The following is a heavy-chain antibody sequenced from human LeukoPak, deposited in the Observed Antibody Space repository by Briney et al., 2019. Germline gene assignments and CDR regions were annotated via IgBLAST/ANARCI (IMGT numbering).Heavy chain of an antibody. CDR1: GYTLTGYY. J-gene: IGHJ6*03. Sequence: ASVKVSCKASGYTLTGYYIHWVRQAPGQGLEWMGRINPDSGATNYAQNFQGRVTMTRDTSISTAYMELSRLTSDDTAVYYCARYYDFWSGQSYYMDVWGEGTTVTVSS. CDR3: ARYYDFWSGQSYYMDV. D-gene: IGHD3-3*01. V-gene: IGHV1-2*06. CDR2: INPDSGAT.